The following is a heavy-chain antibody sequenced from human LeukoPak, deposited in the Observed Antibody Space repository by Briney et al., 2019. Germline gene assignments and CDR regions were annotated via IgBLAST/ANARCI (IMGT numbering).Heavy chain of an antibody. CDR1: GGPVSSGSYY. J-gene: IGHJ5*02. CDR3: ARGDGSGSGRWFDP. V-gene: IGHV4-30-2*01. CDR2: IYHTGST. D-gene: IGHD3-10*01. Sequence: LSLTCTVSGGPVSSGSYYWSWIRQPPGEGLEWIGYIYHTGSTYYNPSLKGRVTISVDRSKNQFSLNLNFVTAADTALYYCARGDGSGSGRWFDPWGQGTLITVSS.